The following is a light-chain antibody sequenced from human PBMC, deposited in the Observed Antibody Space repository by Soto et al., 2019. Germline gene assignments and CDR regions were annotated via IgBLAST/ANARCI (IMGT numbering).Light chain of an antibody. J-gene: IGKJ2*01. CDR2: KAS. CDR3: QQYKSDSYT. Sequence: DIQMTQSPSTLSASVGDRVTITCRASQSISNWLAWYQQKPGKAPKVLIYKASTLESGVPSRFSGSGSGTEFTLTISSLQPDDFATYYCQQYKSDSYTFGQGTKLEIK. CDR1: QSISNW. V-gene: IGKV1-5*03.